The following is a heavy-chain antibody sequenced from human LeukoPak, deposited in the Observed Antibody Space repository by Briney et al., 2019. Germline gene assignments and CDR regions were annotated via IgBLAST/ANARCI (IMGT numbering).Heavy chain of an antibody. Sequence: GGSLRLSCAASGFTISTNWMSWVRQAAGTGVEWVASIKQDGSEKSYVDSVKGRFTISRDNAKNSLYLQMNSLRAEDTAVYYCARGGYQLLWYWGQGTLVTVSS. V-gene: IGHV3-7*04. CDR1: GFTISTNW. D-gene: IGHD2-2*01. CDR3: ARGGYQLLWY. J-gene: IGHJ4*02. CDR2: IKQDGSEK.